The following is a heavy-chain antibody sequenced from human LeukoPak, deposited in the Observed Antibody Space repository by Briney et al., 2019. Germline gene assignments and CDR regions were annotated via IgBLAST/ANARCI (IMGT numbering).Heavy chain of an antibody. CDR2: IRSKALYGTS. CDR1: GFRFGGYA. J-gene: IGHJ4*02. D-gene: IGHD3-10*02. V-gene: IGHV3-49*04. CDR3: VRESVRDYYFDY. Sequence: GRSLTLSCRGSGFRFGGYALSWVRQAPGKGLEWVGFIRSKALYGTSEYAASVEGRFTISRDDSNSIAYLQMNSLKTEDTAVYFCVRESVRDYYFDYWGQGTLVTVSS.